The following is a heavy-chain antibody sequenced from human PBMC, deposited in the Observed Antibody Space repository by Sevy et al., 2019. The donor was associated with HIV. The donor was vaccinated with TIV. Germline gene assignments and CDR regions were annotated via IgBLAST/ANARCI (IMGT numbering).Heavy chain of an antibody. CDR1: GLTVSSNY. Sequence: GGSLRLSCAASGLTVSSNYMSWVRQAPGKGLEWVSLIYSGGATYYADSVNGRFTISRDDSKNTLYLQMDSLRAEDTAVYYCARGGGDCNWFSSFDYWGQGTLVTVSS. CDR3: ARGGGDCNWFSSFDY. CDR2: IYSGGAT. D-gene: IGHD2-21*01. V-gene: IGHV3-53*01. J-gene: IGHJ4*02.